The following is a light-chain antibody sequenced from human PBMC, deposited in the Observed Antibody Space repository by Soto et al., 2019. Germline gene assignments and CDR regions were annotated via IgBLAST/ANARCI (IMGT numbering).Light chain of an antibody. J-gene: IGKJ1*01. V-gene: IGKV3-20*01. CDR3: QQYDASPRT. CDR1: QSVNDNY. CDR2: GAS. Sequence: EIVLTQSPGTLSLSPRERATLSCRASQSVNDNYLAWYQHKPGQAPRLLIYGASSRAPGIPDRFSGSGSGTDFTLTISRLEPEDFAIYYCQQYDASPRTFGQGTQVEVK.